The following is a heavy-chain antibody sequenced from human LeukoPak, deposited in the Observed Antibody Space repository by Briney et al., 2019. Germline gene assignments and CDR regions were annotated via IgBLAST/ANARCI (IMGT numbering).Heavy chain of an antibody. CDR1: GYIFTDYF. V-gene: IGHV1-2*02. D-gene: IGHD2-2*01. Sequence: ASVRVSCKAYGYIFTDYFIHWVRPAPGQGLEWMGWIDPNGGGTKLAQKFQGRVTLTRDTSISTAYMELISLKSDDTAVYYCTRGRTVAPGAAPPFDYWGQETLVIVSS. CDR3: TRGRTVAPGAAPPFDY. CDR2: IDPNGGGT. J-gene: IGHJ4*02.